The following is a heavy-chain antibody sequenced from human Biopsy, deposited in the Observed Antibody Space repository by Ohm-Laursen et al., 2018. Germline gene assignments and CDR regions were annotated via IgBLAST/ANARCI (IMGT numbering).Heavy chain of an antibody. CDR3: ARATNSTGWPYYYFYGMDV. CDR1: GGSISSYY. J-gene: IGHJ6*02. V-gene: IGHV4-59*07. D-gene: IGHD2/OR15-2a*01. CDR2: IYYSGTT. Sequence: SDTLSLTCTVSGGSISSYYWNWIRQPPGKGLEWIGYIYYSGTTDYSPSLKSRVTISIDTPKNQFSLRLNSVTAADTAVYYCARATNSTGWPYYYFYGMDVWGQGTTVTVSS.